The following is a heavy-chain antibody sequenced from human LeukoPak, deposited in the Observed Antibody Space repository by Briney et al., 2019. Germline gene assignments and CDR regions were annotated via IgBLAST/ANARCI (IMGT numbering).Heavy chain of an antibody. D-gene: IGHD2-2*01. Sequence: GGSLRLSCAASGFIFNSYWMSWVRQAPGKGLEGVANINEDGSEKYYVDSVKGRFPISRDNAKNSLYLHMNSLRVEDTAVYYCASDTKVRAPWGQGTLVTVSS. J-gene: IGHJ5*02. CDR2: INEDGSEK. V-gene: IGHV3-7*01. CDR3: ASDTKVRAP. CDR1: GFIFNSYW.